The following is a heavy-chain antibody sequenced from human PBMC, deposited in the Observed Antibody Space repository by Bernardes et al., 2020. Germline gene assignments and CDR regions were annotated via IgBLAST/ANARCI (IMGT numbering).Heavy chain of an antibody. D-gene: IGHD2-15*01. J-gene: IGHJ5*02. Sequence: GGSLRLSCAASGFTFSSYGMHWVRQAPGKGLEWVAVIWYDGSNKYYADSVKGRFTISRDNSKNTLYLQMNSLRAEDTAVYYCARDPLGVVAAVEWFDPWGQGTLVTVSS. CDR3: ARDPLGVVAAVEWFDP. CDR2: IWYDGSNK. CDR1: GFTFSSYG. V-gene: IGHV3-33*01.